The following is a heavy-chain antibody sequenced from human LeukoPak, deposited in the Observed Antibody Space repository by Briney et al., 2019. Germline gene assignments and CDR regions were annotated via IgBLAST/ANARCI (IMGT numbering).Heavy chain of an antibody. CDR3: ARVVGDSGDYFDY. J-gene: IGHJ4*02. V-gene: IGHV4-34*01. CDR1: GGSFSGYY. CDR2: INHSGST. Sequence: SETLSLTCAVYGGSFSGYYWSWIRQPPGKGLEWIGEINHSGSTNYNPSLKSRVTISVDTSKNQFSLKLSSVTAADTAMYYCARVVGDSGDYFDYWGQGTLVTVSS. D-gene: IGHD3-3*01.